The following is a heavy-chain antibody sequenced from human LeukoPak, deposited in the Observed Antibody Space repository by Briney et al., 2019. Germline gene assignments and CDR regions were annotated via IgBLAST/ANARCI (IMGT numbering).Heavy chain of an antibody. D-gene: IGHD6-13*01. Sequence: PSETLSLTCAVYAGPFNNYYWSWIRQPPGKGLEWIGEINHSGSTNYNPSLKSRVTISVDTSKNQFSLKLSSVTAADTAVYYCATLTSSSTIDYWGQGTLVTVSS. CDR3: ATLTSSSTIDY. V-gene: IGHV4-34*01. CDR1: AGPFNNYY. CDR2: INHSGST. J-gene: IGHJ4*02.